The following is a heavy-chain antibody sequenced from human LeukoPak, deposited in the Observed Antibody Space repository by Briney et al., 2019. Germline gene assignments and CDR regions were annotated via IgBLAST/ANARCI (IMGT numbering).Heavy chain of an antibody. CDR1: GVSISNDY. CDR3: ARLRPVNWFDP. CDR2: IYYSGTT. Sequence: SETLSLTCTVSGVSISNDYWSWIRQPPGKGLEWIGYIYYSGTTNYNPSLKSRVTMSVDTSKNQFSLKLGSVTAADTAVYYCARLRPVNWFDPWGQGTLVTVSS. J-gene: IGHJ5*02. V-gene: IGHV4-59*08.